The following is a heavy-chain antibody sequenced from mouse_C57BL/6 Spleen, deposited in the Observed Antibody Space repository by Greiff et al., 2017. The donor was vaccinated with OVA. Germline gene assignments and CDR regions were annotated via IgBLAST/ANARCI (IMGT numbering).Heavy chain of an antibody. J-gene: IGHJ4*01. CDR2: ISSGSSTS. V-gene: IGHV5-17*01. CDR3: ARIYYDYGYAMDY. CDR1: GFPFSDYG. Sequence: EVMLVESGGGLVKPGGSLKLSCAASGFPFSDYGMHWVRQAPEKGLAWVAYISSGSSTSYYADTVKGRFTISRDNAKNTLFLQMTSLRSEDTAMYYCARIYYDYGYAMDYWGQGTSVTVSS. D-gene: IGHD2-4*01.